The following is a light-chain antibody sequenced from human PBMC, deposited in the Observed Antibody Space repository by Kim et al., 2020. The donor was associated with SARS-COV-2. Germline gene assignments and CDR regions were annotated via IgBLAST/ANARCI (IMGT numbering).Light chain of an antibody. J-gene: IGLJ2*01. V-gene: IGLV2-14*03. Sequence: SITISCTGTSSYIGDYKYVSWYQQHPGNAPKLIIYAVNDRPSGISSRFSGSKSGNTASLTISGLQAEDEAHYYCSSYTRSNNLYVIFGGGTQLTVL. CDR1: SSYIGDYKY. CDR3: SSYTRSNNLYVI. CDR2: AVN.